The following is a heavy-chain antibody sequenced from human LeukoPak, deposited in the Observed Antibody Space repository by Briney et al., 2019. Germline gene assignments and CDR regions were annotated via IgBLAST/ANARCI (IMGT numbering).Heavy chain of an antibody. J-gene: IGHJ4*02. D-gene: IGHD5-24*01. CDR3: ARGAGKMATTDFDY. CDR2: IGTAGDT. Sequence: GGSLRLSCAASGFTFSSYDMHWVRQATGKGLEWVSAIGTAGDTYYPGSVKGRFTISRENAKNSLYLQMNSLRAGDTAVYYCARGAGKMATTDFDYWGQGTLVTVSS. CDR1: GFTFSSYD. V-gene: IGHV3-13*01.